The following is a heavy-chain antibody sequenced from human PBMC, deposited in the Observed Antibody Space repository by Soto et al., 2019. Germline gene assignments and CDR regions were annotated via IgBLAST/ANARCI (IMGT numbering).Heavy chain of an antibody. V-gene: IGHV1-46*01. CDR3: ARVKGRGYSYGQRGGMDV. CDR1: GYTFTSYY. CDR2: INPSGGST. Sequence: ASVKVSCKASGYTFTSYYMHWVRQAPGQGLEWMGIINPSGGSTSYAQKFQGRVTMTRDTSTSTGYMDLSSLRSEDTAVYYCARVKGRGYSYGQRGGMDVWGQGTTVTVSS. J-gene: IGHJ6*02. D-gene: IGHD5-18*01.